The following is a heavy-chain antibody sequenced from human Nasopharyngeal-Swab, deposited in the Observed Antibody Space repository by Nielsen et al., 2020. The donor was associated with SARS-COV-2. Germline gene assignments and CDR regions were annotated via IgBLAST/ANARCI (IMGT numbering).Heavy chain of an antibody. CDR2: IWYDGSNK. Sequence: GESLKISCAASGFTFSSYGMHWVRQAPGKGLEWVAVIWYDGSNKYYADSVKGRFTISRDNSKNTLYLQMNSLRAEDTAVYYCATEPRKITIFGVVTSPGYYGMDVWGQGTTVTVSS. CDR1: GFTFSSYG. J-gene: IGHJ6*02. D-gene: IGHD3-3*01. V-gene: IGHV3-33*01. CDR3: ATEPRKITIFGVVTSPGYYGMDV.